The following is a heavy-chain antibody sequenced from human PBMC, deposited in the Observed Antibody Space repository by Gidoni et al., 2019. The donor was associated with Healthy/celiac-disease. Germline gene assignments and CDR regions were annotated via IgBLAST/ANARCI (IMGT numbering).Heavy chain of an antibody. CDR3: ARVGQWLAIDY. V-gene: IGHV3-74*01. CDR2: INSDGSST. D-gene: IGHD6-19*01. Sequence: EVQLVESGGGLVQPGGSLRLSCAAAGCTFSSYWMPWVRQAPGKGLVWVSRINSDGSSTSYADSVKGRFTISRDNAKNTLYLQMNSLRAEDTAVYYCARVGQWLAIDYWGQGTLVTVSS. J-gene: IGHJ4*02. CDR1: GCTFSSYW.